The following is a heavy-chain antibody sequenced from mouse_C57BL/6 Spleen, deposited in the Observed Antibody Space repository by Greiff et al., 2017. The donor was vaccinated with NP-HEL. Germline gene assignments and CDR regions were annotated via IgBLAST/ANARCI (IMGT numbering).Heavy chain of an antibody. Sequence: VQLQQSGAELVRPGASVTLSCKASGYTFTDYEMHWVKQTPVHGLEWIGAIDPETGGTAYNQKFKGKAILTADKSSSTAYMALRSLTSEDSAVYYCRVLTGDAMDDWGQGTSVTAAS. V-gene: IGHV1-15*01. CDR2: IDPETGGT. CDR1: GYTFTDYE. J-gene: IGHJ4*01. D-gene: IGHD4-1*01. CDR3: RVLTGDAMDD.